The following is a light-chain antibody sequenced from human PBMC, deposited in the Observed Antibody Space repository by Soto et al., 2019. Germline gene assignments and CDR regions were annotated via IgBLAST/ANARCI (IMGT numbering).Light chain of an antibody. CDR3: QSYDKRLIAYV. CDR2: GNG. Sequence: QYALTQPPSVSGDPGQSVTISCSGTSSSIGAGYEVHWYHQLPGTAPKLVVSGNGNRPSGVPDRLSASKSGTSASLAITGLQAEDEGHYYCQSYDKRLIAYVFGTGTNVTVL. CDR1: SSSIGAGYE. J-gene: IGLJ1*01. V-gene: IGLV1-40*01.